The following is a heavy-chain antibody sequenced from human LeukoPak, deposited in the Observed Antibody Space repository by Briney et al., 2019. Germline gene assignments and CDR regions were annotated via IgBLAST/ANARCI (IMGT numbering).Heavy chain of an antibody. CDR2: VYYSGST. Sequence: PSETLSLTCSVSGGSISSSSYYWGWIRQPPGKGLEWIGNVYYSGSTYYNPSLKSRVTISVDTSKNQFSLKLSTVTAADTAVYYCARRRGYDHFDYWGQGTLVTVSS. V-gene: IGHV4-39*01. CDR1: GGSISSSSYY. CDR3: ARRRGYDHFDY. J-gene: IGHJ4*02. D-gene: IGHD5-12*01.